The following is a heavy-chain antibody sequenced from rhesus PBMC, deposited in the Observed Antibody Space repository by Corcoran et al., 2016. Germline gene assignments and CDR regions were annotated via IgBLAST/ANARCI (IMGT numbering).Heavy chain of an antibody. D-gene: IGHD6-13*01. Sequence: QVQLQQWGEGLVKPSETLSLTCAVYGGSISGYQYWSWIRQPPGKGLEWIGFIFGNNASNTYNPSPKNGVTMSKDPSKNQFSLNVSSVTAADTAVYYGARDRSSWSRYFDLWGPGTPITISS. CDR3: ARDRSSWSRYFDL. CDR2: IFGNNASN. V-gene: IGHV4-73*01. J-gene: IGHJ2*01. CDR1: GGSISGYQY.